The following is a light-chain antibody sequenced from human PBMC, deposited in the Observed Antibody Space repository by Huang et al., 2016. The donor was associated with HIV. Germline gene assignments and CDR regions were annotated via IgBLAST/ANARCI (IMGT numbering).Light chain of an antibody. CDR1: QDINTN. J-gene: IGKJ5*01. CDR3: QQLDTYSIT. Sequence: IQLTQSPSSLSASVGDRVTITCRASQDINTNLAWYQQKPGKAPKVLIYAASTLQSGVPSRFSGSASGIYFSLTINNLQPEDFATYYCQQLDTYSITFGQGTRLDI. CDR2: AAS. V-gene: IGKV1-9*01.